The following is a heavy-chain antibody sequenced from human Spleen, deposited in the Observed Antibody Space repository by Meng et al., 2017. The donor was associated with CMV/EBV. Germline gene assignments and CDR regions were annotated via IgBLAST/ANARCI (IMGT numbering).Heavy chain of an antibody. J-gene: IGHJ6*02. V-gene: IGHV4-59*01. CDR2: IYYSGST. Sequence: SETLSLTCTVSGGSISSYYWSWIRQPPGKGLEWIGYIYYSGSTNYNPSLKSRVTISVDTSKNQFSLKLSSVTAADTAVYYCARGRDDTMVRGETGRYYYGMDVWGQGTTVTVSS. D-gene: IGHD3-10*01. CDR1: GGSISSYY. CDR3: ARGRDDTMVRGETGRYYYGMDV.